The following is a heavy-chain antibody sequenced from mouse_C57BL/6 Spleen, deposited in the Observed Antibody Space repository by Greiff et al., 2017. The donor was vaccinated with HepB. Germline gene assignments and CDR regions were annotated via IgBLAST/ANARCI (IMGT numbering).Heavy chain of an antibody. J-gene: IGHJ1*03. Sequence: EVMLVESGGGLVQPGGSLSLSCAASGFTFTDYYMSWVRQPPGKALEWLGFIRNKANGYTTEYSASVKGRFTISRDNSQSILYLQMNALRAEDRATYYCARSLTWYFDVWGTGTTVTVSS. V-gene: IGHV7-3*01. CDR1: GFTFTDYY. CDR3: ARSLTWYFDV. D-gene: IGHD4-1*01. CDR2: IRNKANGYTT.